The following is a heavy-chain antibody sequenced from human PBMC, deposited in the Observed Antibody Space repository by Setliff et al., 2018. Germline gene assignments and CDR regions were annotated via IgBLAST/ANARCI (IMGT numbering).Heavy chain of an antibody. CDR2: VTVYNGNT. J-gene: IGHJ4*02. CDR3: ARVESMVRGKNILRHFDY. V-gene: IGHV1-18*01. CDR1: GYTFSNYG. Sequence: GASVKVSCKASGYTFSNYGVTWVRQAPGQGLEWMGWVTVYNGNTKYAQNLQGRLTLTTDISTSTAYMELGSLTTDDTAVYYCARVESMVRGKNILRHFDYWGQGTLVTVS. D-gene: IGHD3-10*01.